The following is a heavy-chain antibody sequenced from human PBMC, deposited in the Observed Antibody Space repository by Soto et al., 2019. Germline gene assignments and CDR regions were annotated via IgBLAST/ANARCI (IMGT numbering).Heavy chain of an antibody. CDR2: IYYSGST. V-gene: IGHV4-39*01. CDR1: GGAIGGYY. CDR3: ARPANPPAGFDY. Sequence: SSETLSLTCSPSGGAIGGYYWGWIRQPPGKGLEWIGSIYYSGSTYYNPSLKSRVTISVDTSKNQCSLKLSSVTAADTAVYYCARPANPPAGFDYWGQGTLVTVSS. J-gene: IGHJ4*02.